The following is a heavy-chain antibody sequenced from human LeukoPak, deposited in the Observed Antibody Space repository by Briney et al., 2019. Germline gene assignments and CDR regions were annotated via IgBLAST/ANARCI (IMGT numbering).Heavy chain of an antibody. Sequence: SETLSLTCTVSGGSINTYFWSWIRQPPGKGLEWIGYIYYSGSTNYNPSLKSRVTISVDTSKNQFSLKLSSVTAADTAAYYCARGVTGGWYGDFQHWGQGTLVTVSS. CDR1: GGSINTYF. J-gene: IGHJ1*01. CDR3: ARGVTGGWYGDFQH. D-gene: IGHD6-19*01. V-gene: IGHV4-59*01. CDR2: IYYSGST.